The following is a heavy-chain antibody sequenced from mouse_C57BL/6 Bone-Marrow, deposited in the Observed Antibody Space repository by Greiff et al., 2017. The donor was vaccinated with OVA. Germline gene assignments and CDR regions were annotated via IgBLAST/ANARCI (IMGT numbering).Heavy chain of an antibody. Sequence: VQLQQSGAELVRPGASVKLSCTASGFNIKDDYMHWVKQRPEQGLEWIGWIDPENGDTEYASKFQGKATITADTSSNTAYLQLSSLTSEDTAVYYCTAYYYGSSLRYFDYWGQGTTLTVAS. CDR2: IDPENGDT. D-gene: IGHD1-1*01. CDR3: TAYYYGSSLRYFDY. CDR1: GFNIKDDY. J-gene: IGHJ2*01. V-gene: IGHV14-4*01.